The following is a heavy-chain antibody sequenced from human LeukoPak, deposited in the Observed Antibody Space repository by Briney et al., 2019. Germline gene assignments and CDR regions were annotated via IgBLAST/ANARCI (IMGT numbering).Heavy chain of an antibody. D-gene: IGHD2-21*02. Sequence: GGSLRLSCAASGFTFSSYSMSWVRQAPGKGLEWVSAINDRGGAKFYADSVKGRFTISRDNSKNTFYLQMNSLGAEDTAVYYCAAALLAYCGGDCYSNWFDPWGQGTLVTVSS. CDR1: GFTFSSYS. CDR2: INDRGGAK. J-gene: IGHJ5*02. CDR3: AAALLAYCGGDCYSNWFDP. V-gene: IGHV3-23*01.